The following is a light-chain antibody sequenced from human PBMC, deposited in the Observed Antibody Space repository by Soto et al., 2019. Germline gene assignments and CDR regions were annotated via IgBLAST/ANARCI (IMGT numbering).Light chain of an antibody. Sequence: EIVMTQSPATLSVSPGDSATLSCRASQTISSNLAWYQQRPGQAPRLHIHGASTRATGVPARFSGSGSGTEFTLTISSLQSEDFAVYYCQQYHNWPPQYTFGQGTKLQIK. CDR3: QQYHNWPPQYT. V-gene: IGKV3-15*01. CDR2: GAS. J-gene: IGKJ2*01. CDR1: QTISSN.